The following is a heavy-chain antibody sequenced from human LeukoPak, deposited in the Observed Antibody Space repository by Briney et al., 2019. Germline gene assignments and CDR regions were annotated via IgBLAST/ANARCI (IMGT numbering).Heavy chain of an antibody. CDR3: AKRYGGNYYFDY. V-gene: IGHV3-53*01. Sequence: GGSLRLSCTVSGFTVSSNSMSWVRQAPGKGLEWVSFIYSDNTHYSDSVKGRFTISRDNSKNTLYLQMNSLRAEDTAVYYCAKRYGGNYYFDYWGQGTLVTVSS. D-gene: IGHD4-23*01. J-gene: IGHJ4*02. CDR1: GFTVSSNS. CDR2: IYSDNT.